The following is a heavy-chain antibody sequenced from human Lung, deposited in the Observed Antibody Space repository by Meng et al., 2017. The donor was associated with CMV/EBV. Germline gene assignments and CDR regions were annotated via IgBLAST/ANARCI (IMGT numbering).Heavy chain of an antibody. V-gene: IGHV1-2*06. D-gene: IGHD3-16*01. CDR2: INPNSGGA. CDR1: AYTFAGYD. Sequence: AQSGAEVEKPGASVKVSCKASAYTFAGYDMHWVRQAPGQGLEWMGRINPNSGGANYAQKFQGRVTMTRDTSISTAYMELSRLRSDDTAVYYCAREGLVGDLRYFDLWGRGTLVTVSS. J-gene: IGHJ2*01. CDR3: AREGLVGDLRYFDL.